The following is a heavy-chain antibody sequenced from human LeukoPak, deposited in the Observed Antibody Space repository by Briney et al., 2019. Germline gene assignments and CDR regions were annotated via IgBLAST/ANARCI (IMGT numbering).Heavy chain of an antibody. J-gene: IGHJ4*02. CDR2: INPSGGST. CDR3: ARATRGYDSGRDLDN. D-gene: IGHD3-10*01. V-gene: IGHV1-46*01. CDR1: GYAFTNYC. Sequence: ASVKVSCKASGYAFTNYCLHWVRQAPGQGLEWMAIINPSGGSTRYAQKFQGRVTLTRDMSTSTVYMELSSLRSEDTAVYYCARATRGYDSGRDLDNWGQGTLVTVSS.